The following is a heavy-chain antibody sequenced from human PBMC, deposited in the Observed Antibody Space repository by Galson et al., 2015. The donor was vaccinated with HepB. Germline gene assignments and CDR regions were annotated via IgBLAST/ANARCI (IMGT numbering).Heavy chain of an antibody. Sequence: LSLTCTVSGGSISYGDYYWSWVRQPPGEGLEWIGYIYYSGSTYYNSGTTDYNPSLRSRVTISEDPSKNQFSLKLSSVTAADTAFYYCARGRSIAAAGAVVYFFDYWGQGTLVTVSS. J-gene: IGHJ4*02. D-gene: IGHD6-13*01. V-gene: IGHV4-30-4*01. CDR3: ARGRSIAAAGAVVYFFDY. CDR1: GGSISYGDYY. CDR2: IYYSGST.